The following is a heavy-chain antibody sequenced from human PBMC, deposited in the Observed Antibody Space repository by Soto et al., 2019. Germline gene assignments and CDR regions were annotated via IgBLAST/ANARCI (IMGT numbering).Heavy chain of an antibody. CDR1: GYTFTTYG. CDR3: ARVVKAGDYGDYGRYYFDY. J-gene: IGHJ4*01. V-gene: IGHV1-18*04. CDR2: ISAYSGNT. D-gene: IGHD4-17*01. Sequence: QVQLVQSGAEVKKPGASVKVSCKASGYTFTTYGITWVRQAPGQGLEWMGWISAYSGNTNYAQKLQGRLTVTTDTSTTTAYMDLRRLRSDDTAVYYCARVVKAGDYGDYGRYYFDYWGHGTLVTVSS.